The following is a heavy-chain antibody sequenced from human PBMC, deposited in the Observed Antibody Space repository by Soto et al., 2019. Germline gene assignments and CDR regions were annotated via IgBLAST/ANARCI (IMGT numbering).Heavy chain of an antibody. Sequence: EVQLVESGGGLVKPGGSLRLSCAASGFTFSTYSMNWVRQAPGKGLEWVSSITSGTSYIYYADSVKGRFTISRDNAKNSLYLQMNSLRAEDTAVYYCARDCGVSTSCYSYGMDVWGQGTTVTVSS. CDR2: ITSGTSYI. CDR3: ARDCGVSTSCYSYGMDV. J-gene: IGHJ6*02. D-gene: IGHD2-2*02. CDR1: GFTFSTYS. V-gene: IGHV3-21*01.